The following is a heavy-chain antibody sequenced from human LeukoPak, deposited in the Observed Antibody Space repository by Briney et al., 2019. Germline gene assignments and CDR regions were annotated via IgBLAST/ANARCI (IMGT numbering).Heavy chain of an antibody. Sequence: GASVKVSRKVSGYTLTELSMHWVRQAPGKGLEWMGGFDPEDGETIYAQKFQGRVTMTEDTSTDTAYMELSSLRSEDTAVYYCATAAGDYGSFDYWGQGTLVTVSS. D-gene: IGHD4-17*01. CDR1: GYTLTELS. V-gene: IGHV1-24*01. J-gene: IGHJ4*02. CDR3: ATAAGDYGSFDY. CDR2: FDPEDGET.